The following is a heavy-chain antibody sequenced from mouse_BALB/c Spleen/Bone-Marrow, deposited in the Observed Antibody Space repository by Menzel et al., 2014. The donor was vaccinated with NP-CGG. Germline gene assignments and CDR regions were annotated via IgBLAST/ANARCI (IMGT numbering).Heavy chain of an antibody. V-gene: IGHV14-3*02. CDR3: ANYYSVSSLFAY. D-gene: IGHD1-1*01. J-gene: IGHJ3*01. CDR1: GFNIKDTY. CDR2: IDPANGNT. Sequence: EVQLQQSGVELVKPGASVKLSCTASGFNIKDTYMHWVKQRPEQGLEWIGRIDPANGNTKYDPKFQGKTTITADTSSYTAYLQLSSLPSEVTAVYYWANYYSVSSLFAYWGPGTLVTVSA.